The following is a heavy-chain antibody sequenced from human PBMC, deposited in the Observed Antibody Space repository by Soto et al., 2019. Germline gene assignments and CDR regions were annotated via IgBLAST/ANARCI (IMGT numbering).Heavy chain of an antibody. J-gene: IGHJ6*02. Sequence: ASVKVSCKASGYTFNSYGISWVRQAPGQGLEWVGWISTYNGNSNYAQKYQGRVTMTTDTSTSTAYMELSSLRSDDTAVYYCARIADCSTTSCSFPSRFHVRGYYYYYGLDVWGQGTTVTVSS. D-gene: IGHD2-2*01. CDR2: ISTYNGNS. CDR1: GYTFNSYG. V-gene: IGHV1-18*01. CDR3: ARIADCSTTSCSFPSRFHVRGYYYYYGLDV.